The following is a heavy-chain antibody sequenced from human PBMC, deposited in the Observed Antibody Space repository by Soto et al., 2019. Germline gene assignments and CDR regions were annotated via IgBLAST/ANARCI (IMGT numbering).Heavy chain of an antibody. CDR2: VSVYNGNT. CDR3: ARSGSSWNLREFDY. V-gene: IGHV1-18*01. CDR1: DYTFTSYG. Sequence: ASVKVSCKASDYTFTSYGIIWVRQAPGQGLEWIGWVSVYNGNTNYAQKFRGRVTMTTDISTTTAYMEMRSLRSDDTAVYYCARSGSSWNLREFDYWGQGTLVTVSS. J-gene: IGHJ4*02. D-gene: IGHD6-13*01.